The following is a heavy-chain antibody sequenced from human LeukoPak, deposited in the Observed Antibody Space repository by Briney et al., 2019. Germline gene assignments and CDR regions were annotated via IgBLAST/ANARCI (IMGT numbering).Heavy chain of an antibody. V-gene: IGHV4-59*05. D-gene: IGHD6-13*01. J-gene: IGHJ5*02. CDR2: IYYSGST. CDR1: GGSISPYY. Sequence: PSETLSLTCTVSGGSISPYYWSWIRQPPGKGLEWIGSIYYSGSTYYNPSLKSRVTISVDTSKNQFSLKLSSVTAADTAVYYCARHSIGAAGKGTVRWFDPWGQGTLVTVSS. CDR3: ARHSIGAAGKGTVRWFDP.